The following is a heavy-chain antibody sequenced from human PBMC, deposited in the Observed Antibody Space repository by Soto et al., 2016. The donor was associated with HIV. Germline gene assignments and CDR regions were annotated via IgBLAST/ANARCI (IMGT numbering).Heavy chain of an antibody. V-gene: IGHV1-18*01. Sequence: QVQLVQSGAEVKKPGASVKVSCKASGYTFTSYAITWVRQAPGQGLEWMGWISPYNGNTNYAQKVQGRVTMTTDTSTSTAYMELRSLRSDDTAVYYCARALVHCSGGSCYSYYMDVWGKGTTVTVSS. D-gene: IGHD2-15*01. CDR1: GYTFTSYA. CDR3: ARALVHCSGGSCYSYYMDV. J-gene: IGHJ6*03. CDR2: ISPYNGNT.